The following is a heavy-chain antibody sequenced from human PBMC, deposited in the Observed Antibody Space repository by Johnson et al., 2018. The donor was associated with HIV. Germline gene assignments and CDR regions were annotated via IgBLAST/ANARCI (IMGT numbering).Heavy chain of an antibody. CDR1: GFTVSSNY. V-gene: IGHV3-66*01. D-gene: IGHD5-18*01. Sequence: VQLVESGGGLVQPGGSLRLSCAASGFTVSSNYMSWVRQAPGKGLEWVSVIYSGGSTYYADSVQGRFTISRDNSKNTRYLQMNSLRAEDTAVYYCAREVAIGYSYGYLIGAFDIWGQGTMVTVSS. CDR2: IYSGGST. J-gene: IGHJ3*02. CDR3: AREVAIGYSYGYLIGAFDI.